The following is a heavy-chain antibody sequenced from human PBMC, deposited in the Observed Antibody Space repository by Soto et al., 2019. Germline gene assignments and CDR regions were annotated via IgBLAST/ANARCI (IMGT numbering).Heavy chain of an antibody. CDR1: GFTFDDYA. J-gene: IGHJ4*02. Sequence: EVQLEESGGALVQPGRSLRLSCAASGFTFDDYAMYWVRQVLGKGLEWVSSISWNSGNIGYADSVKGRFTPSRDNAETSLYLQMNSLRPEDTALYYCVRSKGGYSYGTPFDYWGQGTLVTVSS. V-gene: IGHV3-9*01. D-gene: IGHD5-18*01. CDR2: ISWNSGNI. CDR3: VRSKGGYSYGTPFDY.